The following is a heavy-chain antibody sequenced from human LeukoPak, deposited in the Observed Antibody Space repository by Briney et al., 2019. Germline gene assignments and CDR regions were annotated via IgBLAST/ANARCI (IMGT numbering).Heavy chain of an antibody. J-gene: IGHJ4*02. V-gene: IGHV3-30*03. Sequence: GGSLRLSCAASGFTFSSYGMHWVRQAPGKGLEWVAITSYDGSNKYYAESVKGRFTISRDNSKNTLYLQMNSLRAEDTAVYYCARGFSGGSYYYFDYWGQGTLVTVSS. D-gene: IGHD1-26*01. CDR2: TSYDGSNK. CDR3: ARGFSGGSYYYFDY. CDR1: GFTFSSYG.